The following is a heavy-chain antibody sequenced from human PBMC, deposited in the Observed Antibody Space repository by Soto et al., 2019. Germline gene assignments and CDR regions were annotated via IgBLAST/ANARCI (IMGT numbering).Heavy chain of an antibody. J-gene: IGHJ4*02. CDR3: ARGGQDFWSGPFDY. Sequence: SETLSLTCTVSGGSISNYFCNWIRQPAGKGLEWIGRIDNSGSTNYNPSPKSRITMSADTSRNQFSLKLNSVTAADTAVYYCARGGQDFWSGPFDYWGQGALVTVSS. D-gene: IGHD3-3*01. CDR1: GGSISNYF. V-gene: IGHV4-4*07. CDR2: IDNSGST.